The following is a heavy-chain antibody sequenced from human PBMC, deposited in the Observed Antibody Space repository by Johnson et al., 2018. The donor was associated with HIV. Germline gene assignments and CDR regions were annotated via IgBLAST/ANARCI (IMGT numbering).Heavy chain of an antibody. D-gene: IGHD5-18*01. CDR3: AKDVVGIQLLGAFDI. J-gene: IGHJ3*02. CDR1: GFTFSSYG. CDR2: ISYDGSNK. Sequence: QVQLVESGGGVVQPGRSLRLSCAASGFTFSSYGMHWVRQAPGKGLEWVAVISYDGSNKYYADSVKGRFTISRDNSNNTLYLQINSLRAEDTAVYYCAKDVVGIQLLGAFDIWGQGTMVTVSS. V-gene: IGHV3-30*18.